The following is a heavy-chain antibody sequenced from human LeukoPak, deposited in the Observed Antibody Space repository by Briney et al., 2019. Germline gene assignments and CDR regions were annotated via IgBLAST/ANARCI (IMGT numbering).Heavy chain of an antibody. CDR2: ISSSGSTI. Sequence: GGSLRLSCAASGFIFSSFAMNWVRQAPGKGLEWVSYISSSGSTIYYADSVKGRFTISRDNAKNSLYLQMNSLRAEDTAVYYCAELGITMIGGVWGKGTTVTISS. CDR3: AELGITMIGGV. D-gene: IGHD3-10*02. J-gene: IGHJ6*04. V-gene: IGHV3-48*03. CDR1: GFIFSSFA.